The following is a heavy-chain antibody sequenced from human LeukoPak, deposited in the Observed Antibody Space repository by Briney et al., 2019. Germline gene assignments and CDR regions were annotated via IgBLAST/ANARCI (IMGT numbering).Heavy chain of an antibody. CDR3: ARDRYGDHTYFDY. CDR1: GGSISSGGYS. D-gene: IGHD4-17*01. V-gene: IGHV4-30-2*01. CDR2: IYHSGST. J-gene: IGHJ4*02. Sequence: SETLSLTSAVSGGSISSGGYSWSRIRQPPEKGLEWIGYIYHSGSTYYNPSLKSRVTISVDRSKNQFSLKLSSVTAADTAVYYCARDRYGDHTYFDYWGQGTLVTVSS.